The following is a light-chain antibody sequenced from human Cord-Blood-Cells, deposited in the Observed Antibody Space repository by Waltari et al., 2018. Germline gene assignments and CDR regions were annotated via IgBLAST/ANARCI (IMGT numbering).Light chain of an antibody. CDR1: QGISNY. J-gene: IGKJ1*01. CDR3: QQYNSYPWT. V-gene: IGKV1-16*02. Sequence: DIHLPQSPSSLPASVGDSVTFTCRASQGISNYLAWFQQRPGKAPKSLIYAASSWQSGVPAKFSGSGSGADFTFTISSVQAEEFATYCCQQYNSYPWTVGQGTKVEIK. CDR2: AAS.